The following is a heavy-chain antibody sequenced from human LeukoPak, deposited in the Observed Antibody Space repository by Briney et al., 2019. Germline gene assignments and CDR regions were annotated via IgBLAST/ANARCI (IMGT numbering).Heavy chain of an antibody. D-gene: IGHD2-15*01. CDR3: ARDWDCSGGSCYFDY. V-gene: IGHV3-7*01. CDR2: IREDGSEK. J-gene: IGHJ4*02. Sequence: GGSLRLSCAASGFSFSSYWISWVRQAPGKGLEWVANIREDGSEKYYVDSVKGRFTISRDNAKNSLYLQMNSLRAEDTAVYYCARDWDCSGGSCYFDYWGQGTLVTVSS. CDR1: GFSFSSYW.